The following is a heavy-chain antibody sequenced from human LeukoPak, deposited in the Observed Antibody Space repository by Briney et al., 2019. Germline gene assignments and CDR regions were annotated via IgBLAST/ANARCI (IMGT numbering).Heavy chain of an antibody. CDR2: ISAYNGNT. J-gene: IGHJ6*02. CDR3: ARDSTSMVGFYYYGMDV. Sequence: ASVKVSCKASGYTFTSYGISWVRQAPGQGLEWMGWISAYNGNTNYAQKLQGRVTMTTDTSTSTAYMELRSLRSDDTAVYYCARDSTSMVGFYYYGMDVWGQGTTVTASS. V-gene: IGHV1-18*01. CDR1: GYTFTSYG. D-gene: IGHD2-8*01.